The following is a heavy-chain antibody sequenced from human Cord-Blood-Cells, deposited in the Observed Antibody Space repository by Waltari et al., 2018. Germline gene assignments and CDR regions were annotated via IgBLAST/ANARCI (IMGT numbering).Heavy chain of an antibody. Sequence: QVQLQQWGAGLLKPSEPLSLTCAVYGGSFSGYYWSWIRQPPGKGMEWIGEINHSGSTNYNPSLKSRVTISVDTSKNQFSLKLSSVTAADTAVYYCARRGDCGGDCYHFDYWGQGTLVTVSS. J-gene: IGHJ4*02. D-gene: IGHD2-21*02. V-gene: IGHV4-34*01. CDR1: GGSFSGYY. CDR2: INHSGST. CDR3: ARRGDCGGDCYHFDY.